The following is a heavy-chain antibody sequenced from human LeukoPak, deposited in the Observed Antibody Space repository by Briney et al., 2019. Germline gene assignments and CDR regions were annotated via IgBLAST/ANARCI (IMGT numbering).Heavy chain of an antibody. J-gene: IGHJ2*01. D-gene: IGHD6-19*01. CDR3: ARGGIAVAGLDL. Sequence: ASVKVSCKASGYTFTSYDINWVRQATGQGLEWMGWMNPNSGNTGYAQKFQGRVTMTRNTSISTAYTELSSLRSEDTAVYYCARGGIAVAGLDLWGRGTLVTVSS. CDR1: GYTFTSYD. CDR2: MNPNSGNT. V-gene: IGHV1-8*01.